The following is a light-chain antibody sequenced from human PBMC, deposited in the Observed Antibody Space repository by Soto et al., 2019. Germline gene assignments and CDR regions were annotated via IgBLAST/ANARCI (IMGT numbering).Light chain of an antibody. Sequence: DIVLTQSAATLSLSPGERATLYCRPSQSVSSNLAWYQQKPGQAPRLLIFDASNRATGIPARFSGSGSGTDFTLTISSLEPEDFAVYYCQRGDTFGQGTRLEIK. CDR3: QRGDT. CDR1: QSVSSN. V-gene: IGKV3-11*01. CDR2: DAS. J-gene: IGKJ5*01.